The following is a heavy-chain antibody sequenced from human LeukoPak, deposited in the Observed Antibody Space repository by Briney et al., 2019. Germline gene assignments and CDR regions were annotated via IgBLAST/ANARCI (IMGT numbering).Heavy chain of an antibody. CDR2: ISAYNGNT. Sequence: ASVKVSCKASGYTFTSYGISWVRQAPGQGLEWMGWISAYNGNTNYAQKLQGRVTMTTDTSTSTAYMELRSLRSDDTAVYYCARTVTRYYYYGMDFWGQGTTVTVSS. V-gene: IGHV1-18*01. CDR1: GYTFTSYG. D-gene: IGHD3-10*01. CDR3: ARTVTRYYYYGMDF. J-gene: IGHJ6*02.